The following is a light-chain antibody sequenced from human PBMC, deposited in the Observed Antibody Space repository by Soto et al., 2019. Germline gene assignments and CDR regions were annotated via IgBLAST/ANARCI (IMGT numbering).Light chain of an antibody. Sequence: DIQMTQSPSSLSASVGDRVTITCRASQSISSWLAWYQQKPGKAPKLLIYDASSLESGVPSRFSGSGSGTEFTLTISSLQPDDFATYYCQQYNSYSQTFGQATEV. CDR3: QQYNSYSQT. V-gene: IGKV1-5*01. J-gene: IGKJ1*01. CDR1: QSISSW. CDR2: DAS.